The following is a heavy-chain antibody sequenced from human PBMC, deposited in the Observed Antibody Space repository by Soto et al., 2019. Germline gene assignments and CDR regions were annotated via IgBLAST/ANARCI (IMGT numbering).Heavy chain of an antibody. J-gene: IGHJ4*02. Sequence: QDQLLQSGAEVKKPGSSVKVSCKASGGTFYNYGFSWMRQAPGQGLEWMGRIIPVLGVPSYAEKFQGRVTIFADKSTTTVYMDLSNLRSAGTARSCFATEISFPGILQRLPCEFWGQGNLVTVSS. D-gene: IGHD2-2*01. CDR3: ATEISFPGILQRLPCEF. CDR2: IIPVLGVP. CDR1: GGTFYNYG. V-gene: IGHV1-69*04.